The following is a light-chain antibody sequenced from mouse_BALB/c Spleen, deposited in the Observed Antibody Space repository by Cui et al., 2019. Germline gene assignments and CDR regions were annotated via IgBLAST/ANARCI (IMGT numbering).Light chain of an antibody. J-gene: IGKJ2*01. CDR3: HQYHRSPYT. CDR1: SSVSSSY. V-gene: IGKV4-74*01. Sequence: QINPTQSPAIMSESLVERVTMTCTASSSVSSSYLHWYQQKPGSSPKLWIYSTSNLASGVPTRFSGSGSGTSYSLTISSMEAEDAATYYCHQYHRSPYTFGGGTKLEIK. CDR2: STS.